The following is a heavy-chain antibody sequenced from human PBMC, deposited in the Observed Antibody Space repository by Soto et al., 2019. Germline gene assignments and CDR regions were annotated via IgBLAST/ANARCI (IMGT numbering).Heavy chain of an antibody. D-gene: IGHD3-22*01. CDR1: GFTFDDYA. J-gene: IGHJ4*02. CDR2: ISWNSGSI. CDR3: AKDAYYDSSGYYLYYFDY. V-gene: IGHV3-9*01. Sequence: GGSLRLSCAASGFTFDDYAMHWVRQAPGKGLEWVSGISWNSGSIGYADSVKGRFTISRDNAKNSLYLQMNSLRAGDTALYYCAKDAYYDSSGYYLYYFDYWGQGTLVTVSS.